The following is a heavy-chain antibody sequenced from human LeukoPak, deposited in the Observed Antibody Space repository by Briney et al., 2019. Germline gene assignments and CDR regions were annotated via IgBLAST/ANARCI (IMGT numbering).Heavy chain of an antibody. Sequence: GGSLRLSCAASGFTFSSYWMTWVRPLPGKGLEWVAVIWYDGSNKYYADSVKGRFTISRDNSKNTLYLQMNSLRAEDTAVYYCAKDSDDSSGLDYWGQGTLVTVSS. D-gene: IGHD3-22*01. CDR2: IWYDGSNK. V-gene: IGHV3-33*06. CDR1: GFTFSSYW. J-gene: IGHJ4*02. CDR3: AKDSDDSSGLDY.